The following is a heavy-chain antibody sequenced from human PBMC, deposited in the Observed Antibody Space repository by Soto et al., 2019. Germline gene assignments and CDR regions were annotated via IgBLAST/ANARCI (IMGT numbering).Heavy chain of an antibody. J-gene: IGHJ6*02. Sequence: GGSLRLSCAASGFTFSSYGMHWGRQAPGKGLEWVAVISYDGSNKCYADSVKGRFTISRDNSKNTLYLQMNSLRAEDTAVYYCAKDDYGLREYYYYYYGMDVWGQGTTVTVSS. CDR3: AKDDYGLREYYYYYYGMDV. CDR1: GFTFSSYG. CDR2: ISYDGSNK. D-gene: IGHD4-17*01. V-gene: IGHV3-30*18.